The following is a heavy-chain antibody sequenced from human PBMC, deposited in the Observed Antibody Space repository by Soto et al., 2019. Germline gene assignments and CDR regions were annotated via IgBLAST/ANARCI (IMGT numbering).Heavy chain of an antibody. J-gene: IGHJ4*02. CDR3: ARRILVSGTLHS. D-gene: IGHD6-19*01. CDR2: SRNKANSYST. CDR1: GFTFSDHY. Sequence: EVQLVESGGGLVQPGGSLRLSCAVSGFTFSDHYMDWVRQAPGKGLEWIGRSRNKANSYSTEYDASVKGRIIISRDESNHPLYLQMTSLKTDDTAVYFCARRILVSGTLHSWGQGTLVTVSP. V-gene: IGHV3-72*01.